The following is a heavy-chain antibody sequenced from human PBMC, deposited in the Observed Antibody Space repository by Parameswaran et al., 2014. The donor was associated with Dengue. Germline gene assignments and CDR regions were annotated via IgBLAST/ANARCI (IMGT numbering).Heavy chain of an antibody. D-gene: IGHD3-16*02. J-gene: IGHJ5*02. V-gene: IGHV3-73*01. Sequence: VRQAPGKGLEWVGRCSKQTLNYATAYSASVEGRFTISRDDSKSTAYLQMSGLRTEDTATYYCTRITILRGVIVSRFDPWGQGTRVTVSS. CDR3: TRITILRGVIVSRFDP. CDR2: SKQTLNYAT.